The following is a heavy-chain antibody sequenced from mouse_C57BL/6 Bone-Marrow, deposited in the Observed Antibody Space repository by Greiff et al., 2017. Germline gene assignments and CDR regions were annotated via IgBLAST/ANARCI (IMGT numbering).Heavy chain of an antibody. J-gene: IGHJ4*01. Sequence: QVTLKESGPGILQSSPTLSLSCTSSGFSLSTSGMGVSWIRQPSGKGLEWLAHIYWDDDKRNNPSLKSRLTISKDTSRNQVFLKITSVDTADTATYYCARGTGYGEMDYWGQGTSVTVSS. D-gene: IGHD2-2*01. V-gene: IGHV8-12*01. CDR2: IYWDDDK. CDR3: ARGTGYGEMDY. CDR1: GFSLSTSGMG.